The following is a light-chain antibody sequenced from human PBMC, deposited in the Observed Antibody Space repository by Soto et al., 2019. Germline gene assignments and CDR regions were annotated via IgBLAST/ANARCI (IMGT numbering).Light chain of an antibody. Sequence: QSALTQPASVSGSPGQSITISCTGTSSDVGGYNYVSWYQQHPGKAPKLMIYDVSNRPSGVSNRFSGSKSGNTASLTISGLQAEDEADYYCGSYTPSSSVVFGGGTKLTVL. CDR1: SSDVGGYNY. CDR3: GSYTPSSSVV. CDR2: DVS. V-gene: IGLV2-14*01. J-gene: IGLJ2*01.